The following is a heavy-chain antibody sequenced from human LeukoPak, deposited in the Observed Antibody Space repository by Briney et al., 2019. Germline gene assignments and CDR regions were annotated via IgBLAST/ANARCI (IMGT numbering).Heavy chain of an antibody. Sequence: SETLSLTCAVYGGSFSGYYWSWIRQPPGKGLEWIGYIYYSGSTNYNPSLKSRVTISVDTSKNQFSLKLSSVTAADTAVYYCARVGSSGYYFGYWGQGTLVTVSS. CDR1: GGSFSGYY. CDR3: ARVGSSGYYFGY. J-gene: IGHJ4*02. CDR2: IYYSGST. D-gene: IGHD3-22*01. V-gene: IGHV4-59*01.